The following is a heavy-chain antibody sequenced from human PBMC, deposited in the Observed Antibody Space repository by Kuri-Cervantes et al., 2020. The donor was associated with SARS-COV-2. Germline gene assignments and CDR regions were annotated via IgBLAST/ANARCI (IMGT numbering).Heavy chain of an antibody. V-gene: IGHV3-30*03. CDR2: ISYDGSNK. J-gene: IGHJ4*02. CDR1: GFTFSSYA. Sequence: GGSLRLSCAASGFTFSSYAMHWVRQAPGKGLEWVALISYDGSNKYYADSVKGRFTISRDNSKNTVSLQMNSLRAEDTAVYYCARDGAGFGDFDYWGQGTLVTVSS. D-gene: IGHD3-16*01. CDR3: ARDGAGFGDFDY.